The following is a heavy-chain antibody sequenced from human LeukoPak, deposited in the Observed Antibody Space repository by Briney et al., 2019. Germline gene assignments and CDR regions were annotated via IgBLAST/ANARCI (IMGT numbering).Heavy chain of an antibody. J-gene: IGHJ3*02. CDR1: GFTFSSYW. D-gene: IGHD7-27*01. CDR3: ASVTVLGKRNAFDN. Sequence: GGSLRLSCATSGFTFSSYWMHWVRQAPGKGLVWVSRINSDGTGTNYADSVKGRFTISRDNAKNTLYLQMNSLRAEDTAVYYCASVTVLGKRNAFDNWGRGTMVTVPS. CDR2: INSDGTGT. V-gene: IGHV3-74*01.